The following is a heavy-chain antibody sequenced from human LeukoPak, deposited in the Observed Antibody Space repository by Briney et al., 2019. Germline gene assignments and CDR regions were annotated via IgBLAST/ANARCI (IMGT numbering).Heavy chain of an antibody. CDR3: APTSVSYFDY. CDR1: GYTFTGYY. CDR2: INPNSGDT. V-gene: IGHV1-2*02. D-gene: IGHD2-2*01. J-gene: IGHJ4*02. Sequence: GASVKVSCKTSGYTFTGYYMHWVRQAPGQGLEWMGWINPNSGDTNYAQKFQGRVTMTRDTSISTAYMELTRLTSDDTAVYYCAPTSVSYFDYWGQGTLVTVSS.